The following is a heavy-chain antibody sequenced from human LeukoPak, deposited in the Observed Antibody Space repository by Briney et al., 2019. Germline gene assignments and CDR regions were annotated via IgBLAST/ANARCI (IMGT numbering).Heavy chain of an antibody. Sequence: GESLKISCKGSGYSFTSYWIGWVRQMPGKGLEWMGIIYPGDSDTRYSPSFQGQVTISADKSISTAYLQGSSLKASDTAMYYCARAGPTITFGGVIVNPFDYWGQGTLVTVSS. CDR2: IYPGDSDT. J-gene: IGHJ4*02. CDR3: ARAGPTITFGGVIVNPFDY. D-gene: IGHD3-16*02. V-gene: IGHV5-51*01. CDR1: GYSFTSYW.